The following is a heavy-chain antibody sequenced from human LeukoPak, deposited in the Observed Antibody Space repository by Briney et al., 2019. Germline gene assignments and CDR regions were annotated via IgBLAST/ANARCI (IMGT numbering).Heavy chain of an antibody. V-gene: IGHV3-7*03. CDR2: VNEDGSAK. Sequence: PGGSLRLSCVVSGLTFSNYWMIWVRQAPGKGLESVAIVNEDGSAKYYLDSVKGRFTISRDNARNSLYLEMNSLRAEDTAVYYCAKDRTGEKSISGNYWGQGILVTVSS. CDR3: AKDRTGEKSISGNY. CDR1: GLTFSNYW. D-gene: IGHD2-21*01. J-gene: IGHJ4*02.